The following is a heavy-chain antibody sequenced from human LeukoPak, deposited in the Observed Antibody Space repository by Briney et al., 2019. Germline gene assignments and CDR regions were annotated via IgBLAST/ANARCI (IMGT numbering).Heavy chain of an antibody. CDR3: ARDSNQGYYFDY. CDR1: GFTFSSYA. Sequence: GRSLRLSCAASGFTFSSYAMHWVRRAPGKGLEWVAVISYDGSNKYYADSVKGRFTISRDNSKNTLYLQMNSLRAEDTAVYYCARDSNQGYYFDYWGQGTLVTVSS. CDR2: ISYDGSNK. J-gene: IGHJ4*02. V-gene: IGHV3-30-3*01. D-gene: IGHD4-11*01.